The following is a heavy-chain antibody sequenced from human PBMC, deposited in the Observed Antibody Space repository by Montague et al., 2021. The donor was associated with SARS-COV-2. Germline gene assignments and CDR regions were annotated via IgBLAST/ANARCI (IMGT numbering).Heavy chain of an antibody. Sequence: SETLSLTCTVSGDSLSFYFWTWIRQPPGRGLEWIGYIEYSGSTNYNPSLKSQLTMSLDMSSNQFSLELSSVTAADTAVYYCGRLGYSTSTVDSRGHGTLVTVSS. J-gene: IGHJ5*01. CDR2: IEYSGST. CDR1: GDSLSFYF. V-gene: IGHV4-59*08. CDR3: GRLGYSTSTVDS. D-gene: IGHD6-6*01.